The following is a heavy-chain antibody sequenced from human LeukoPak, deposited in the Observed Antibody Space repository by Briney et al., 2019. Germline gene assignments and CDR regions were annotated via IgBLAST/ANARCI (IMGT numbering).Heavy chain of an antibody. Sequence: GGSLRLSCAASGFAFSDYAIHWVRQAPGKGLEWVAIISYDGGNKYYTDSVRGRFTISRDNSKNTLYLQMNSLRAEDTAVYYCAKAGGYCSAGTCYSNFWGQGTLVTVSS. D-gene: IGHD2-15*01. J-gene: IGHJ4*02. V-gene: IGHV3-30*18. CDR2: ISYDGGNK. CDR3: AKAGGYCSAGTCYSNF. CDR1: GFAFSDYA.